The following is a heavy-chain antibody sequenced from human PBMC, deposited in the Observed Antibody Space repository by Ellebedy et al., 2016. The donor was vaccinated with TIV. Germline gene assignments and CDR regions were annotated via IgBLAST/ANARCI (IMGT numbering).Heavy chain of an antibody. CDR1: GYTFTSYG. V-gene: IGHV1-69*13. CDR2: IIPIFGTA. J-gene: IGHJ4*02. CDR3: ARGASYYYDSSGPIDY. D-gene: IGHD3-22*01. Sequence: SVKVSCXASGYTFTSYGISWVRQAPGQGLEWMGGIIPIFGTANYAQKFQGRVTITADESTSTAYMELSSLRSEDTAVYYCARGASYYYDSSGPIDYWGQGTLVTVSS.